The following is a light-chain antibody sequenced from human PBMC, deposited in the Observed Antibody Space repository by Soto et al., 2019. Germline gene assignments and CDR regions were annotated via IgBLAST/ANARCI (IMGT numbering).Light chain of an antibody. V-gene: IGKV3-20*01. CDR2: GAS. CDR3: QEYGSSPLT. Sequence: IVLTQSPGTLSLSPGERATLSCRASQSVRSSYLAWYQQKPGQAPRLLIYGASTRATGIPDRFSGSGSGTAFTFTISRLESEDVAVYFCQEYGSSPLTLGGGTKVEIK. J-gene: IGKJ4*02. CDR1: QSVRSSY.